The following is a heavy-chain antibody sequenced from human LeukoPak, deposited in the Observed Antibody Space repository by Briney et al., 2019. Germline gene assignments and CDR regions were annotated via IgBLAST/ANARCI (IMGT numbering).Heavy chain of an antibody. CDR3: ATRSMSSGYLFDY. J-gene: IGHJ4*02. CDR2: FDPEDGET. Sequence: GASVKVSCKVSGYXLTELSMHWVRQAPGKGLEWMGGFDPEDGETIYAQKFQGRVIMTEDTSTDTAYMELSSLRSEDTAVYYCATRSMSSGYLFDYWGQGTLVTVSS. V-gene: IGHV1-24*01. CDR1: GYXLTELS. D-gene: IGHD3-22*01.